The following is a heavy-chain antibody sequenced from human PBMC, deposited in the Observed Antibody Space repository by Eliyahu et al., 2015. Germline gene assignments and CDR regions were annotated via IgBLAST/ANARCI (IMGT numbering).Heavy chain of an antibody. CDR2: MYFSGSP. CDR1: XXSXHAXX. D-gene: IGHD4-23*01. CDR3: ARVPLTYGGSTRGYFDY. J-gene: IGHJ4*02. V-gene: IGHV4-59*13. Sequence: QVRLQXSGPGRVKPSETLSLTCSVSXXSXHAXXCXSWMRXPRGEGLEYIGXMYFSGSPNYNPSLKSRVTMSLDTSKNQFFLKLTAVTAADTAVYYCARVPLTYGGSTRGYFDYWGQGALVTVSS.